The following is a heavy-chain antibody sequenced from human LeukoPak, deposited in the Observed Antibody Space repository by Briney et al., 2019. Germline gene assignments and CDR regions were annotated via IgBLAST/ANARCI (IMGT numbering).Heavy chain of an antibody. CDR3: ARSAYCGGDCYHFYY. J-gene: IGHJ4*02. V-gene: IGHV2-70*04. CDR1: GFSLSTSGMR. D-gene: IGHD2-21*02. Sequence: SGPTLVNPTQTLTLTCTFSGFSLSTSGMRVSWIGQPPGKALEWLVRIDWDDDKFYSTSLKTRLTISKDTSKNQVVLTMTNMDPVDTATYYCARSAYCGGDCYHFYYWGQGTLVTVSS. CDR2: IDWDDDK.